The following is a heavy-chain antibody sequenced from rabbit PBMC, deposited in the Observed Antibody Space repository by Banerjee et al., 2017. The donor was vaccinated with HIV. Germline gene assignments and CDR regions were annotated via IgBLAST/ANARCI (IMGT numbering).Heavy chain of an antibody. CDR3: ARGALYRGYPYGDL. CDR1: GFSFSSSYY. J-gene: IGHJ4*01. D-gene: IGHD7-1*01. Sequence: QEQLVESGGGLVQPEGSLTLTCTASGFSFSSSYYMCWVRQAPGKGLEWIGCIYTGSGTITHYASWAKGRFTISKTSSTTVTLQMTSLTAADTATYFCARGALYRGYPYGDLWGQGTLVTVS. V-gene: IGHV1S45*01. CDR2: IYTGSGTIT.